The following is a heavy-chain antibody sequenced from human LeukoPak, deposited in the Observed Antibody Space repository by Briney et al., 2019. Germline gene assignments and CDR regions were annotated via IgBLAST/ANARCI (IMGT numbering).Heavy chain of an antibody. J-gene: IGHJ4*02. CDR1: GYTFTSYY. CDR2: INPSGGST. D-gene: IGHD6-13*01. V-gene: IGHV1-46*01. Sequence: ASVKVSCKASGYTFTSYYMHWVRQAPGQGLEWMGIINPSGGSTNYAQKFQERVTITRDMSTSTAYMELSSLRSEDTAVYYCAANTAAAGTIRGDVDYWGQGTLVTVSS. CDR3: AANTAAAGTIRGDVDY.